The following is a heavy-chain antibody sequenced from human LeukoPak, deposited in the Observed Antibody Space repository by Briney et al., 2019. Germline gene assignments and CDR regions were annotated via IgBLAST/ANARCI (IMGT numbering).Heavy chain of an antibody. V-gene: IGHV4-4*07. CDR1: GGAINSYH. CDR3: ARDSKRGSSFYDYMDV. CDR2: ILFRGNT. D-gene: IGHD6-13*01. J-gene: IGHJ6*03. Sequence: SETLSLTCTISGGAINSYHWTWIRQPAGKGLEWIGHILFRGNTNYNPSLKSRVSISIDTSKYQFSLMMTSVTAADTAVYYCARDSKRGSSFYDYMDVWGKGTTVTVSS.